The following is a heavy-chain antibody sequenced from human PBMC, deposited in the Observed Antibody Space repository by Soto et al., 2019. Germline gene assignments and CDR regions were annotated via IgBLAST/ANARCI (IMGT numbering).Heavy chain of an antibody. V-gene: IGHV1-69*06. Sequence: QVQLVQSGADVKKPGSSVKVSCQASGVTFSSETLGWVRQAPGQGLEWVGGIIPLLGTASYAQKFQGRVMIPADKSTRTVYMELSSLRFDDTAGYFCAAVVGEHPASPFDACGQGNLVTVSS. J-gene: IGHJ4*02. CDR2: IIPLLGTA. CDR3: AAVVGEHPASPFDA. CDR1: GVTFSSET.